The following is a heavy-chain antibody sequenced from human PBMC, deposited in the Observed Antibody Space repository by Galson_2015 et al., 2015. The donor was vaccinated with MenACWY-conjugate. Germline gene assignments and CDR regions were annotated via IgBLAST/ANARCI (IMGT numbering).Heavy chain of an antibody. D-gene: IGHD2-2*01. Sequence: SLRLSCAASRFTLRSYGMHWVRQAPGKGLEYVPAISSNGGSTYYGDSVKGRFTISRDNSKNTLYLQMGSLRAEDMAVYYCARGGCSSTSCYPDTYFDYWGQGTLVTVSS. J-gene: IGHJ4*02. CDR2: ISSNGGST. V-gene: IGHV3-64*02. CDR3: ARGGCSSTSCYPDTYFDY. CDR1: RFTLRSYG.